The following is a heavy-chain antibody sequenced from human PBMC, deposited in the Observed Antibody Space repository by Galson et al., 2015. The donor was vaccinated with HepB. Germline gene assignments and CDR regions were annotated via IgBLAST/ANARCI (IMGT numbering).Heavy chain of an antibody. CDR3: ARSRSRYSSGWHPGGAFDI. D-gene: IGHD6-19*01. CDR2: ISSNGGST. CDR1: GFTFSSYA. V-gene: IGHV3-64*01. Sequence: SLRLSCAASGFTFSSYAMHWVRQAPGKGLEYVSAISSNGGSTYYANSVKGRFTISRDNSKNTLYLQMGSLRAEDMAVYYCARSRSRYSSGWHPGGAFDIWGQGTMVTVSS. J-gene: IGHJ3*02.